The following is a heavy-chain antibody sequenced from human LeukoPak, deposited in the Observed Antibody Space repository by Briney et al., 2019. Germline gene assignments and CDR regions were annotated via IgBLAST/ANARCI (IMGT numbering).Heavy chain of an antibody. J-gene: IGHJ4*02. CDR3: ASRGALYYGSGSSPLY. V-gene: IGHV3-21*01. Sequence: GGSLRLSCAASGFTFSSYSMNWVRQAPGKGLEWVSSISSSSSYIYYADSVKGRFTISRDNSKNTLYLQMNSLRAEDTAVYYCASRGALYYGSGSSPLYWGQGTLVTVSS. CDR1: GFTFSSYS. D-gene: IGHD3-10*01. CDR2: ISSSSSYI.